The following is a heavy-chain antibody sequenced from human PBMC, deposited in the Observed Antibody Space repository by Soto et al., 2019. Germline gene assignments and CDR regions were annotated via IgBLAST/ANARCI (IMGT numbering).Heavy chain of an antibody. V-gene: IGHV3-48*01. CDR1: GFTFSRYS. J-gene: IGHJ6*03. CDR2: ISSSSSTI. D-gene: IGHD3-10*01. CDR3: ARLGYYVSWVYYYYMDV. Sequence: EVQLVESGGGLVQPGGSLRLYCAASGFTFSRYSMTWVRQAPGKGLASVPYISSSSSTIYYADSVKGRLTISRDNAKNSLYLQMNSRRAEDTAVYYCARLGYYVSWVYYYYMDVWGKGTTVTVSS.